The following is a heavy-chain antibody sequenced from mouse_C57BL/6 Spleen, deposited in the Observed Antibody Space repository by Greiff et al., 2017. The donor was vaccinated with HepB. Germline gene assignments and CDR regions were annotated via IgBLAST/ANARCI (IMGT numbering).Heavy chain of an antibody. J-gene: IGHJ1*03. CDR1: GYTFTSYG. CDR2: IYPRSGNT. CDR3: ARRGGVATRDWYFDV. V-gene: IGHV1-81*01. D-gene: IGHD1-1*01. Sequence: QVQLQQSGAELARPGASVKLSCKASGYTFTSYGISWVKQRTGQGLEWIGEIYPRSGNTYYNEKFKGKATLTADKSSSTAYMELRSLTSEDSAVYFCARRGGVATRDWYFDVWGTGTTVTVSS.